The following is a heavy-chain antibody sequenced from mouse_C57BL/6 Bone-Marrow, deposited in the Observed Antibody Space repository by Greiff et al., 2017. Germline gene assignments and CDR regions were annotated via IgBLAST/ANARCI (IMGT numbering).Heavy chain of an antibody. CDR1: GYSITSGYD. J-gene: IGHJ1*03. CDR3: AREDQFLRYPWYCDV. D-gene: IGHD1-1*01. CDR2: ISYSGRP. Sequence: EVQLQQSGPGMVKPSQSLSLTCTVTGYSITSGYDWHWIRHFPGNKLEWMGYISYSGRPNYNPSLQSRISITHDTSKNLFFLELNSVTTEYTATYYGAREDQFLRYPWYCDVWGTGTTVTVSS. V-gene: IGHV3-1*01.